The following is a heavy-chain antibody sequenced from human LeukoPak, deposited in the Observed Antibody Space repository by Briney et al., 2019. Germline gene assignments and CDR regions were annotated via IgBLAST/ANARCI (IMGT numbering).Heavy chain of an antibody. D-gene: IGHD3-10*01. V-gene: IGHV4-59*01. J-gene: IGHJ6*02. CDR3: ARDWGYGSESSEYYYYGMDV. Sequence: SETLSLTCTVSGGSISSYYWSWIRQPPGKGLEWIGYIYYRGTTNYNPSLKSRVTISVDTSKNQFSLKLSSVTAADTAVYYCARDWGYGSESSEYYYYGMDVWGQGTTVTVSS. CDR2: IYYRGTT. CDR1: GGSISSYY.